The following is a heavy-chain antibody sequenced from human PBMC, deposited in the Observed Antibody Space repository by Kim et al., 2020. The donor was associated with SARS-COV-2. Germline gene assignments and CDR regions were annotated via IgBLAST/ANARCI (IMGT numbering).Heavy chain of an antibody. CDR2: IYYSGST. V-gene: IGHV4-39*07. CDR3: ARDLVARPKLSYGGFD. D-gene: IGHD3-10*01. J-gene: IGHJ4*01. Sequence: SETLSLTCTVSGGSISSSSYYWGWIRQPPGKGLEWIGSIYYSGSTYYNPSLKSRVTISVDTSKNQFSLKLSSVTAADTAVYYCARDLVARPKLSYGGFD. CDR1: GGSISSSSYY.